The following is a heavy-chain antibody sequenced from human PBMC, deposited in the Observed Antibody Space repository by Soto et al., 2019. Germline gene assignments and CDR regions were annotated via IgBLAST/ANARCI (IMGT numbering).Heavy chain of an antibody. V-gene: IGHV4-31*03. J-gene: IGHJ4*02. CDR2: MFYSGST. Sequence: QVQLQESGPGLVKPSQTLSLTCTVSGASISSGRSYWNWIRQHPGKGREWSGYMFYSGSTYYHPYLKSRVNISAGTSKNQFSLRLTSVTPADTAVYYCARDNGYGHFDSWGQGTLVTVSS. D-gene: IGHD5-12*01. CDR3: ARDNGYGHFDS. CDR1: GASISSGRSY.